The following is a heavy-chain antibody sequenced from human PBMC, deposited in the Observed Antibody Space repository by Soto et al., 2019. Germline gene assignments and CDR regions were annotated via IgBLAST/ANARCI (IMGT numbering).Heavy chain of an antibody. Sequence: GASLKISCKASGYRFTSNWIGWVRQMPGKGLEWMGIINPADSDINYSPSFQGHVTISADKSISTAYLQWSSLKASDTAMYYCARQLYYYGMDGWGQGTTVTVS. V-gene: IGHV5-51*01. J-gene: IGHJ6*02. CDR3: ARQLYYYGMDG. CDR1: GYRFTSNW. CDR2: INPADSDI.